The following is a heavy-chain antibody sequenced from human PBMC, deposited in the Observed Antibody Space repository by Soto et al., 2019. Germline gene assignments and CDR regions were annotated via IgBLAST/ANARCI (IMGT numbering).Heavy chain of an antibody. Sequence: PGESLKISCKGSGYSFTSYWIGWVRQMPGKGLEWMGIIYPGDPDTRYSPSFQGQVTISADKSISTAYLQWSSLKASDTAMYYCASGSYNSRYYYYYGMDVWGQGTTVTVAS. J-gene: IGHJ6*02. CDR3: ASGSYNSRYYYYYGMDV. D-gene: IGHD1-26*01. CDR2: IYPGDPDT. V-gene: IGHV5-51*01. CDR1: GYSFTSYW.